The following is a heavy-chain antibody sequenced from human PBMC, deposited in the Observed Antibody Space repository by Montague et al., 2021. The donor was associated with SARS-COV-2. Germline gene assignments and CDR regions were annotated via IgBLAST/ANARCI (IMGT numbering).Heavy chain of an antibody. D-gene: IGHD2-15*01. J-gene: IGHJ4*02. V-gene: IGHV4-59*01. Sequence: SETLSLTCSVSGGSINNYFWSWIRQSPGKGLEWVGYMHSTGSTAYNPSLKSRAIISVDTSKTQISLKLSSVSAADTALYYCARAVVGAKTATIESWGQGALVTVSS. CDR1: GGSINNYF. CDR3: ARAVVGAKTATIES. CDR2: MHSTGST.